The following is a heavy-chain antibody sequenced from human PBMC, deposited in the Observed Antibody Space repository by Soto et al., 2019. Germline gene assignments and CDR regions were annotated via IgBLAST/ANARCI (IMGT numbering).Heavy chain of an antibody. CDR2: IYYSGST. Sequence: NPSETLSLTCTVSGGSISSYYWSWMRQPPGKGLEWIGYIYYSGSTNYNPSLKSRVTISVDTSKNQFSLKLSSVTAADTAVYYCAREDYGGYYYYGMDVWGQGTTVTVSS. CDR1: GGSISSYY. CDR3: AREDYGGYYYYGMDV. J-gene: IGHJ6*02. D-gene: IGHD4-17*01. V-gene: IGHV4-59*01.